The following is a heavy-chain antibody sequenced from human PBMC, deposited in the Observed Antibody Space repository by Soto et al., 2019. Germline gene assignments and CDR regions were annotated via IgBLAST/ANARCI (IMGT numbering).Heavy chain of an antibody. Sequence: QLHLVQSGAEVTKAGSSMKVSCQASGGTVRSYAIAWVRPAPGKWPQWLGVFILIFLSAHYAPQSQCRTTITADESTRTAAMELGDLTPADTALYYCGRDDPSNATGVRGYDLWGPGTQVTVSS. V-gene: IGHV1-69*01. CDR1: GGTVRSYA. CDR3: GRDDPSNATGVRGYDL. J-gene: IGHJ4*02. CDR2: FILIFLSA. D-gene: IGHD3-16*01.